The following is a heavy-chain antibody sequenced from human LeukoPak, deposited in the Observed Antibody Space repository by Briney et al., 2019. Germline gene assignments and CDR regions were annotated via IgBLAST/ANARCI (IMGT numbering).Heavy chain of an antibody. CDR2: IYYSGST. CDR1: GGSISSYY. CDR3: ARGGGYDAYYYYYYMDV. J-gene: IGHJ6*03. Sequence: PSETLSHTCTVSGGSISSYYWSWIRQPPGKGLEWIGYIYYSGSTNYNPSLKSRVTISVDTSKNQFSLKLSSVTAADTAVYYCARGGGYDAYYYYYYMDVWGKGTTVTVSS. D-gene: IGHD5-12*01. V-gene: IGHV4-59*01.